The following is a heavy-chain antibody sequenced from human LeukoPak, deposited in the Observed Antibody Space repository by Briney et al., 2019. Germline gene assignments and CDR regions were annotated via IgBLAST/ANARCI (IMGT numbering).Heavy chain of an antibody. D-gene: IGHD3-22*01. CDR2: INPKNGGA. CDR1: GYTFIGHY. CDR3: ARDADTSGNYYDSSGYGYYYMDV. Sequence: GASVKVSCKTSGYTFIGHYMHWVRQAPGQGLEWMGWINPKNGGANYAPSFQGRVTMTRDTSTSTVYMELSSLRSEDTAVYYCARDADTSGNYYDSSGYGYYYMDVWGKGTTVTISS. J-gene: IGHJ6*03. V-gene: IGHV1-2*02.